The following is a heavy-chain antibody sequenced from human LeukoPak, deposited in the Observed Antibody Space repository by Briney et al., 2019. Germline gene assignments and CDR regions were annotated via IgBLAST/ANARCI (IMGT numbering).Heavy chain of an antibody. CDR1: GFTFSSYA. J-gene: IGHJ4*02. V-gene: IGHV3-23*01. Sequence: QPGGSLRLSCAASGFTFSSYAMSWVRQAPGKGLEWVSAISGSGGSTYYADSVKGRFTISRDNSKNTLYLQMNSLRAEDTAVYYCAKSHDYGGTSYGVYYFDYWGQGTLVTVSS. CDR2: ISGSGGST. CDR3: AKSHDYGGTSYGVYYFDY. D-gene: IGHD4-23*01.